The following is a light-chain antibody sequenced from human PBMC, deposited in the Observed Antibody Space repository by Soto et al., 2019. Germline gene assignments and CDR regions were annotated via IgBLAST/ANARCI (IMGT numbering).Light chain of an antibody. Sequence: DIQMTQSPSSLSASVGDRVTITCRASQNIRVYLNWYQQKPGKVPKPLIYKASSLESGVPSRFSGSGSGTEFTLTISSLQPDDFATYYCQQYNSYSTFGQGTKVDIK. CDR1: QNIRVY. CDR2: KAS. CDR3: QQYNSYST. J-gene: IGKJ1*01. V-gene: IGKV1-5*03.